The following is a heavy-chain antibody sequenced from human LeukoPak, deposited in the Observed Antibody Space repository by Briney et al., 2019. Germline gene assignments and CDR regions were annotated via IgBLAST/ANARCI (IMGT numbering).Heavy chain of an antibody. D-gene: IGHD1-14*01. CDR1: GFTFSSYS. V-gene: IGHV3-21*01. CDR3: ARRRQPGAGTGYWYFDL. CDR2: ISSSSSYI. J-gene: IGHJ2*01. Sequence: GGSLRLSCAASGFTFSSYSMNWVRQAPGKGLEWVSSISSSSSYIYYADSVKGRFTISRDNAKNSLYLQMNSLRAEDTAVYYCARRRQPGAGTGYWYFDLWGRGTLVTVSS.